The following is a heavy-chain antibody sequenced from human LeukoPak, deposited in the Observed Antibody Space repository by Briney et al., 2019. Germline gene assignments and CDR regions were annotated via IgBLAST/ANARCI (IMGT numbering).Heavy chain of an antibody. Sequence: GGSLRLSCAASGFTFDDYGMSWVRQAPGKGLEWVSGINWNGGSTGYADSVKGRFTISRDNAKNSLYLQMNSLRAEDTALYYCAREPCFLYRAGNFDYWGQGTLVTVSS. CDR2: INWNGGST. V-gene: IGHV3-20*04. CDR3: AREPCFLYRAGNFDY. CDR1: GFTFDDYG. D-gene: IGHD1-14*01. J-gene: IGHJ4*02.